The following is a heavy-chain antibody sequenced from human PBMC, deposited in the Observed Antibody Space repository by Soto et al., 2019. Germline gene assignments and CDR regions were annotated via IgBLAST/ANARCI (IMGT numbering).Heavy chain of an antibody. CDR1: GFTFTCSA. Sequence: GASVKVSCKASGFTFTCSAVQWVRQARGQRLEWIGWIVVGSGNTNYAQKFQERVTITRDMPTSTAYMELSSLRSEDTAVYYCAAGLGLKFLEWLLDYGMDVWGQGTTVTVSS. CDR3: AAGLGLKFLEWLLDYGMDV. J-gene: IGHJ6*02. CDR2: IVVGSGNT. V-gene: IGHV1-58*01. D-gene: IGHD3-3*01.